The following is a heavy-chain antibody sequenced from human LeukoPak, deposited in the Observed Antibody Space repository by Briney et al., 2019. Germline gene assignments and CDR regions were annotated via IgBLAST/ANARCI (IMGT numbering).Heavy chain of an antibody. CDR3: ARLYYYDSSGYYSPYWYFDL. CDR2: IDPSGSYS. D-gene: IGHD3-22*01. CDR1: GYSFTSYW. J-gene: IGHJ2*01. Sequence: GGSLKISCKGSGYSFTSYWISWVRQMPGKGLEWMGRIDPSGSYSNSSPSFQGHVTISVDKSISTAYLHWSSLKASHTAMYYCARLYYYDSSGYYSPYWYFDLWGRGTLVTVSS. V-gene: IGHV5-10-1*01.